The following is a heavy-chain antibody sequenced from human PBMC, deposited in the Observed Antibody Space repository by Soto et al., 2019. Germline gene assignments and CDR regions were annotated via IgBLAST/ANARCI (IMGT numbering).Heavy chain of an antibody. D-gene: IGHD3-3*01. CDR2: IKQDGSEK. V-gene: IGHV3-7*01. Sequence: EVXLXXSGGGLVXPGXXLRXXCAXSXFXFSXYWMSXVRQAXGXXXXXXXXIKQDGSEKYYVDSVKGRFTISRDNAKNSLXLQXXXLXXXXXXXYYCARVGLDVGRFLEWLSDAFDIWGQGTMVTVSS. J-gene: IGHJ3*02. CDR1: XFXFSXYW. CDR3: ARVGLDVGRFLEWLSDAFDI.